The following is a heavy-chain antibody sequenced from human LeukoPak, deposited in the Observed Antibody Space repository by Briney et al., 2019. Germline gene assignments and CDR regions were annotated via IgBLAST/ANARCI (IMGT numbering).Heavy chain of an antibody. V-gene: IGHV3-23*01. CDR2: ISRSGGDT. CDR3: AKRTGGPCTY. Sequence: GGSLRLSCAASGFTFSSYAMTWVRQAPGKGLEWVSAISRSGGDTEYADSVKGRFTISRDNAKNSLYLQMNSLRAEDTAVYYCAKRTGGPCTYWGQGTLVTVSS. CDR1: GFTFSSYA. D-gene: IGHD4-23*01. J-gene: IGHJ4*02.